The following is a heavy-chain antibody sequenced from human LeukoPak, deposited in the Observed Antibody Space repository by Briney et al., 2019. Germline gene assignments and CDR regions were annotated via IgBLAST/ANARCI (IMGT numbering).Heavy chain of an antibody. D-gene: IGHD6-13*01. CDR3: ARHIAAAGIDY. CDR2: IYHSGST. Sequence: KPSETLSLTFAVSGYSISSGYYWGWIRQPPGKGLEWIGSIYHSGSTYYNPSLKSRVTISVDTSKNQFSLKLSSVTAADTAVYYCARHIAAAGIDYWGQGTLVTVSS. CDR1: GYSISSGYY. J-gene: IGHJ4*02. V-gene: IGHV4-38-2*01.